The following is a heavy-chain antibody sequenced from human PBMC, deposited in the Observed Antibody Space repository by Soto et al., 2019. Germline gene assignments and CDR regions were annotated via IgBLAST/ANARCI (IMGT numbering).Heavy chain of an antibody. D-gene: IGHD2-2*01. CDR1: GGSISSYY. J-gene: IGHJ6*02. CDR2: IYTSGST. V-gene: IGHV4-4*07. CDR3: ARGNCSSPNCYSFSGYYGMDV. Sequence: SETLSLTCTVSGGSISSYYWSWIRQPAGKGLEWIGRIYTSGSTNYNPSLKSRVTMSLDTTKNQFSLKLTSVTAADTALYYCARGNCSSPNCYSFSGYYGMDVWGQGTTVTVSS.